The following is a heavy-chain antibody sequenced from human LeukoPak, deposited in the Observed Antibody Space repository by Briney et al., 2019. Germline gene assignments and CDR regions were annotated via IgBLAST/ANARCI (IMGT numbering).Heavy chain of an antibody. D-gene: IGHD4/OR15-4a*01. V-gene: IGHV4-61*02. CDR2: IYTSGST. J-gene: IGHJ4*02. Sequence: SETLSLTCTVSGGSISSGSYYWSWIRQPAGKGLEWIGRIYTSGSTNYNPSLKSRVTISVDTSKNQFTLRLNSVTAADTAVYYCARMGAIAGASANPDHWGQGTLVTVSS. CDR3: ARMGAIAGASANPDH. CDR1: GGSISSGSYY.